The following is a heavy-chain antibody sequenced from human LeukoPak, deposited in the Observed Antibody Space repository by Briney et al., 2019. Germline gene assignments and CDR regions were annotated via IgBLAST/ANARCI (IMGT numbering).Heavy chain of an antibody. CDR3: ARRWNYEDGFDV. V-gene: IGHV4-61*02. CDR2: VFTSGSP. CDR1: VGSISSGTHY. Sequence: ASETLSLTCNVSVGSISSGTHYWTWIRQPVGKGLEWLGRVFTSGSPTYNSSLKSRLTISMDKSKNQFSLKLTSVTAADTAVYYCARRWNYEDGFDVWGQGTMVIVSS. J-gene: IGHJ3*01. D-gene: IGHD3-3*01.